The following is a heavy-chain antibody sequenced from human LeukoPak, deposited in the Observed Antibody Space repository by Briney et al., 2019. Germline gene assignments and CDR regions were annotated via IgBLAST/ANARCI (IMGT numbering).Heavy chain of an antibody. V-gene: IGHV4-61*08. CDR2: IYYSGST. Sequence: PSETLFLTCTVSGGSVSSSDYYWSWIRQPPGKGLEWIGYIYYSGSTNYNPSLKSRVTISVDTSKNQFSLKLSSVTAADTAVYYCARGGYFDYWGQGTLVTVSS. CDR1: GGSVSSSDYY. J-gene: IGHJ4*02. CDR3: ARGGYFDY. D-gene: IGHD5-12*01.